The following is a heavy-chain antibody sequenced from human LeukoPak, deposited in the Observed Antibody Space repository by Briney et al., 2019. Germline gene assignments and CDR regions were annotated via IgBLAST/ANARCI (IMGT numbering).Heavy chain of an antibody. J-gene: IGHJ4*02. CDR2: IHSGGST. Sequence: PGGSLRLSCAASGFTVSSNYMSWVRQAPGKGLEWVSVIHSGGSTYYADSVKGRFTISRDNSKNTLYLQMNSLRAEDTAVYYCARERDSSGFETYWGQGTLVTVSS. V-gene: IGHV3-53*01. CDR3: ARERDSSGFETY. D-gene: IGHD6-19*01. CDR1: GFTVSSNY.